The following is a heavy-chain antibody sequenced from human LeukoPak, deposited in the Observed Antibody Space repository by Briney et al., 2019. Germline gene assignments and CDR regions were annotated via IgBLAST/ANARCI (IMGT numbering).Heavy chain of an antibody. CDR3: ARVLVTMVRGVITPHYGMDV. J-gene: IGHJ6*02. V-gene: IGHV3-30-3*01. Sequence: PGGSLRLSCAASGFTFSSYAMHWVRQAPGKGLEWVAVISYDGSNKYYADSVKGRFTISRDNSKNTLYLQMNSLRAEDTAVYYCARVLVTMVRGVITPHYGMDVWGQGTTVTVSS. CDR2: ISYDGSNK. D-gene: IGHD3-10*01. CDR1: GFTFSSYA.